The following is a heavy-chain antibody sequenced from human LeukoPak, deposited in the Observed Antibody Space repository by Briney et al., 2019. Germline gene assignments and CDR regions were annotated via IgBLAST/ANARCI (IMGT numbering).Heavy chain of an antibody. Sequence: SETLSLTCAVSGYSISSGYYWGWIRQPPGKGLEWIGSIYHSGSTYYNPSLKSRVTISADTSKNQFSLKLSSVTAADTAVYYCARVVGAKDWFDPWGQGTLVTVSS. D-gene: IGHD1-26*01. CDR2: IYHSGST. J-gene: IGHJ5*02. V-gene: IGHV4-38-2*01. CDR3: ARVVGAKDWFDP. CDR1: GYSISSGYY.